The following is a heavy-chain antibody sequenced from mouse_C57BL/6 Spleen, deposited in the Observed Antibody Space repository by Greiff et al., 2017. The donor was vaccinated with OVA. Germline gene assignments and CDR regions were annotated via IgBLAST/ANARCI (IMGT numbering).Heavy chain of an antibody. V-gene: IGHV6-6*01. Sequence: EVQRVESGGGLVQPGGSMKLSCAASGFTFSDAWMDWVRQSPEKGLEWVAEIRNKANNHATYYAESVKGRFTISRDDSKSSVYLQMNSLRAEDTGIYYCTRLNYGSSYDYFDYWGQGTTLTVSS. CDR3: TRLNYGSSYDYFDY. CDR2: IRNKANNHAT. D-gene: IGHD1-1*01. J-gene: IGHJ2*01. CDR1: GFTFSDAW.